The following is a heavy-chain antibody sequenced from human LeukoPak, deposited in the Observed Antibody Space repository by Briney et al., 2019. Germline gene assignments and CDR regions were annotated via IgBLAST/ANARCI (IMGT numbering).Heavy chain of an antibody. CDR1: GFTFSSDA. D-gene: IGHD2-15*01. J-gene: IGHJ6*03. V-gene: IGHV3-23*01. Sequence: GGSLRLSCAASGFTFSSDAMSWVRQAPGKGLEWVSAISGSGGSTYYADSVKGRFTISRDNSKNTLSLQMNGLRVEDTAVYYCAKVMPPGRIRFYSYYMDVWGKGTTVTVS. CDR2: ISGSGGST. CDR3: AKVMPPGRIRFYSYYMDV.